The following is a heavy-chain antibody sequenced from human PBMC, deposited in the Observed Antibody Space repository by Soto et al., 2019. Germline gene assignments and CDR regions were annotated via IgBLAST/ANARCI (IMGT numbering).Heavy chain of an antibody. V-gene: IGHV1-3*01. D-gene: IGHD6-19*01. Sequence: ASVKVCCKASGYTFTTYAIHWVRQVPGQRLEWMGWITGGNGNTRYSQKFQGRVTITRDTSASIAYMELSGLRSEDTAVYYCARGVTEAGSTFDHWGQGTLVTVSS. J-gene: IGHJ4*02. CDR3: ARGVTEAGSTFDH. CDR2: ITGGNGNT. CDR1: GYTFTTYA.